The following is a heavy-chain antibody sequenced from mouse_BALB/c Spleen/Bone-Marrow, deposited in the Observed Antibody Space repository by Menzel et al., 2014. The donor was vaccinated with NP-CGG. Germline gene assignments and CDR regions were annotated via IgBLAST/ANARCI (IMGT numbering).Heavy chain of an antibody. V-gene: IGHV1-5*01. CDR3: PTLARNKFDY. CDR2: IYPGNSDT. CDR1: GYTFSNYW. D-gene: IGHD3-1*01. Sequence: VQLQQSGTVLARPGAAVKMSCKASGYTFSNYWMHWVKQRPGQGLEWIGTIYPGNSDTTYNQKFKGKATLTAVTSTSTAYMELSSLTNEDSAVYYCPTLARNKFDYWGQGITLTVSS. J-gene: IGHJ2*01.